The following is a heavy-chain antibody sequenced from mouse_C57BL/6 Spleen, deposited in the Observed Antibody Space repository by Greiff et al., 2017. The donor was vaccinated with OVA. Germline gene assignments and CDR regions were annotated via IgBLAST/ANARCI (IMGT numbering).Heavy chain of an antibody. D-gene: IGHD2-10*01. J-gene: IGHJ2*01. V-gene: IGHV5-9-1*02. Sequence: EVKLEESGEGLVKPGGSLKLSCAASGFTFSSYAMSWVRQTPEKRLEWVAYISSGGDYIYYADTVKGRFTISRDNARNTMYLQMSSLKSEDTAMYYCTRDHLLDYFDYWGQGTTLTVSS. CDR2: ISSGGDYI. CDR1: GFTFSSYA. CDR3: TRDHLLDYFDY.